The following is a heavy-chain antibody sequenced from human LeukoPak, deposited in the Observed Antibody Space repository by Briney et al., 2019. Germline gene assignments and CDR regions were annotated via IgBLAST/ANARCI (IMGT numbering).Heavy chain of an antibody. CDR3: VRDGYNRFNYYFDY. J-gene: IGHJ4*02. V-gene: IGHV5-51*01. Sequence: GEFLKISCKGSGYSFSNYWIGWVRQMPGKGLEWMGIIYPGDSDTRYSPSFQGQVTISADKSISTAYLQWRSLKASDTAMYYCVRDGYNRFNYYFDYWGQGTLVIVSS. CDR1: GYSFSNYW. CDR2: IYPGDSDT. D-gene: IGHD5-24*01.